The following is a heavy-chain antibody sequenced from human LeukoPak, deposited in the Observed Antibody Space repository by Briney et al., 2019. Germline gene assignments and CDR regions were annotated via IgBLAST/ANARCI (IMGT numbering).Heavy chain of an antibody. CDR2: IRHDGSNK. CDR3: AKDVNSYCRGDCSDY. J-gene: IGHJ4*02. Sequence: GGSLRLFCAASGFTFCKYGMHWVRQAPGKGLEWMAFIRHDGSNKYYADSVKGRFTISRDNSKNTVDLQMNSLRAEDTAVYYCAKDVNSYCRGDCSDYWGQGSLVIVSS. CDR1: GFTFCKYG. V-gene: IGHV3-30*02. D-gene: IGHD2-15*01.